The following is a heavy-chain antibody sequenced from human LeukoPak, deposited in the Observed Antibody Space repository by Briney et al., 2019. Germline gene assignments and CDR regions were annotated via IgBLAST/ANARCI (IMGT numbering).Heavy chain of an antibody. J-gene: IGHJ5*02. CDR2: IWPDDSDT. D-gene: IGHD3-9*01. CDR3: ARHSGTFYDILTGDNWFDP. Sequence: GESLKISCKGSGYSFTNYWIGWVRQMPGKGLEWMGIIWPDDSDTRYSPSFQGQVTISADKSISTAYLQWSSLKASDTAMYYCARHSGTFYDILTGDNWFDPWGQGTLVTVSS. V-gene: IGHV5-51*01. CDR1: GYSFTNYW.